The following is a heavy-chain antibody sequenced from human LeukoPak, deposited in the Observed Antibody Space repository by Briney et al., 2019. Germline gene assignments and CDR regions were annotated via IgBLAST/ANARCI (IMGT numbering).Heavy chain of an antibody. D-gene: IGHD2-2*01. Sequence: SETLSLTCTVSGGSISSYYWRWIRQPAGKGLEWIGRIYTSGSTNDNPSLKSRVTISVDTSKNQITLKLSSVTAADTAVYYCARDTRYCSSTSCGTDAFDIWGQGTMVTVAS. CDR1: GGSISSYY. J-gene: IGHJ3*02. CDR3: ARDTRYCSSTSCGTDAFDI. V-gene: IGHV4-4*07. CDR2: IYTSGST.